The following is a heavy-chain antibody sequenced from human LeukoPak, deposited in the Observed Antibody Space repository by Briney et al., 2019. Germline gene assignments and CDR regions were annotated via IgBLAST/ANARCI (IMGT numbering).Heavy chain of an antibody. Sequence: KPSETLSLTCTVSGGSISKYYWSWIRQSPGKGLEWIGYLYYSGSFNYNPSLKSRVSMSVDTSKNLFFLKLSSVTAADTAIYYCARHGTAMFPLDCWGQGTLVTVSS. J-gene: IGHJ4*02. CDR1: GGSISKYY. V-gene: IGHV4-59*08. D-gene: IGHD5-18*01. CDR2: LYYSGSF. CDR3: ARHGTAMFPLDC.